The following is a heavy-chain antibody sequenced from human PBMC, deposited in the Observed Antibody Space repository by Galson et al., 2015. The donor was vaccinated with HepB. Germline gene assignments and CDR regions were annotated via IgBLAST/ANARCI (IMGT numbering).Heavy chain of an antibody. CDR1: GFTFSSYS. Sequence: SLRLSCAASGFTFSSYSMNWVRQAPGKGLEWVSSISSSSSYIYYADSVKGRFTISRDNAKNSLYLQMNSLRAEDTAVYYCARDLAEYYDSSGHYPLGDYFDYWGQGTLVTVSS. J-gene: IGHJ4*02. D-gene: IGHD3-22*01. CDR2: ISSSSSYI. V-gene: IGHV3-21*01. CDR3: ARDLAEYYDSSGHYPLGDYFDY.